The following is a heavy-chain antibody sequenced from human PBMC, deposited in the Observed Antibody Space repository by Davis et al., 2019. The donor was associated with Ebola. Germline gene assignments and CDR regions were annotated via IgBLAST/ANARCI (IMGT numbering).Heavy chain of an antibody. CDR1: GYAFTSYG. D-gene: IGHD6-6*01. CDR3: ARDIAARPIDY. CDR2: INTNKGNT. V-gene: IGHV1-18*04. J-gene: IGHJ4*02. Sequence: ASVKVSCKAFGYAFTSYGIGWVRQAPGQGLEWMGWINTNKGNTNYAQKLQGRVTMTTDTSTSTAYMELRSLRSDDTAVYYCARDIAARPIDYWGQGTLVTVSS.